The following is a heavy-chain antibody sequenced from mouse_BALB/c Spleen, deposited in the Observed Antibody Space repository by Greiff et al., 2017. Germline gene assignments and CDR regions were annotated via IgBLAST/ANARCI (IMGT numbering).Heavy chain of an antibody. V-gene: IGHV5-6-2*01. CDR2: INSNGGST. CDR1: GFTFSSYY. J-gene: IGHJ2*01. Sequence: EVKLMESGGGLVKLGGSLKLSCAASGFTFSSYYMSWVRQTPEKRLELVAAINSNGGSTYYPDTVKGRFTISRDNAKNTLYLQMSSLKSEDTALYYCARRNSAYYFDYWGQGTTLTVSS. D-gene: IGHD3-1*01. CDR3: ARRNSAYYFDY.